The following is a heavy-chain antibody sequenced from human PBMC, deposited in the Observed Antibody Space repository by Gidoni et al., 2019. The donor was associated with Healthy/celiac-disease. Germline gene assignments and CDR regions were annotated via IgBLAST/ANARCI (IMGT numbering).Heavy chain of an antibody. J-gene: IGHJ4*02. Sequence: QVQLVEAGGGVVQPGRSLRLSCAASGFTFRSYDMHWVRQAPGKGLECVAVISYDGSNKYYADSVKGRFTISRDNSKTTLYLQMNSLRAEDTAVSYCARGYCSGGSCSPTTPYFDYWGQGTLVTVSS. CDR2: ISYDGSNK. CDR1: GFTFRSYD. CDR3: ARGYCSGGSCSPTTPYFDY. D-gene: IGHD2-15*01. V-gene: IGHV3-30-3*01.